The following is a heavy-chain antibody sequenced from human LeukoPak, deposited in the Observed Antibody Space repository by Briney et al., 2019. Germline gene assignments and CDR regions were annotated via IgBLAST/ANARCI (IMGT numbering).Heavy chain of an antibody. Sequence: SETLSLTCAVYGGSFSGYYWSWIRQPPGKGLEWIGEIYHSGSTNYNPSLKSRVTISVDKSKNQFSLKLNSVTAADTAVYYCARVLMKDSYPFDYWGQGTLVTVSS. J-gene: IGHJ4*02. D-gene: IGHD3-22*01. CDR2: IYHSGST. CDR3: ARVLMKDSYPFDY. V-gene: IGHV4-34*01. CDR1: GGSFSGYY.